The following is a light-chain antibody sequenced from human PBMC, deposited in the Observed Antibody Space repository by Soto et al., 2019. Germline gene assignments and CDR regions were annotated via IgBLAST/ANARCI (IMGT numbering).Light chain of an antibody. V-gene: IGLV1-40*01. CDR2: GNS. CDR3: QSYDSSLSGVV. Sequence: QSVLTQPPSVSGAPGRRVTISCTGSSSNIGAGYDVHWYQQLPGTAPKLLIYGNSNRPSGVPDRFSGSKSGTSASLAITGLQAEDEADYYCQSYDSSLSGVVFGTGTKVTVL. CDR1: SSNIGAGYD. J-gene: IGLJ1*01.